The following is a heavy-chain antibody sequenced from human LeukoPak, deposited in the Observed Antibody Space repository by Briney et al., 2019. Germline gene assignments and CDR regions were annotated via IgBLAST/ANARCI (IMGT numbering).Heavy chain of an antibody. D-gene: IGHD3-3*01. CDR1: GGSISSNNYY. V-gene: IGHV4-39*07. Sequence: SETLSLTCTVSGGSISSNNYYWTWIRQPPGKGLEWIGNIYYSGSTIYNPSLKSRVTISVDTSKNQFSLKLSSVTAADTAVYYCARKKDDFWSGYHLTYYFDYWGQGTLVTVSS. J-gene: IGHJ4*02. CDR2: IYYSGST. CDR3: ARKKDDFWSGYHLTYYFDY.